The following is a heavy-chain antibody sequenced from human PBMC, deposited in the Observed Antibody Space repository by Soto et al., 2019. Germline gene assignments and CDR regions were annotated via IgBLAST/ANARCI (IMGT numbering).Heavy chain of an antibody. V-gene: IGHV4-59*01. CDR2: FYYSGST. CDR1: GGSISSNY. J-gene: IGHJ4*02. CDR3: ARGEGYSYGLDY. D-gene: IGHD5-18*01. Sequence: ETLSLTCTVSGGSISSNYWSWIRQPPGKGLEWIGYFYYSGSTNYNPSLKSRVTISVDTSKNQFSLKLSSVTTADTAVYYCARGEGYSYGLDYWGQGTLVTVSS.